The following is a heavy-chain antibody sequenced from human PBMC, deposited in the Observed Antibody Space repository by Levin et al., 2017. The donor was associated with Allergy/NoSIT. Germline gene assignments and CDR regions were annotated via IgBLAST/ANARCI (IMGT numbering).Heavy chain of an antibody. CDR3: AKAPHGDYGQFWSYFDY. CDR2: ISWNSGSI. D-gene: IGHD4-17*01. J-gene: IGHJ4*02. Sequence: GGSLRLSCAASGFTFDDYAMHWVRQAPGKGLEWVSGISWNSGSIGYADSVKGRFTISRDNAKNSLYLQMNSLRAEDTALYYCAKAPHGDYGQFWSYFDYWGQGTLVTVSS. CDR1: GFTFDDYA. V-gene: IGHV3-9*01.